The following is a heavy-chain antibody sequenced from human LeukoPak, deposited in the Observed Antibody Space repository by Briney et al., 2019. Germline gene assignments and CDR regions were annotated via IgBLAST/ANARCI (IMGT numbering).Heavy chain of an antibody. D-gene: IGHD5-24*01. J-gene: IGHJ4*02. CDR3: ARQFRAYFDY. CDR1: GYSISSGYY. Sequence: SETLSLTCAVSGYSISSGYYWGWIRQPPGKGLEWIGSIYHSGSTYYNPSLKSRVTISVDTSKNQFSLKLSSVTAADTAVYYCARQFRAYFDYWGQGSLVTAYS. V-gene: IGHV4-38-2*01. CDR2: IYHSGST.